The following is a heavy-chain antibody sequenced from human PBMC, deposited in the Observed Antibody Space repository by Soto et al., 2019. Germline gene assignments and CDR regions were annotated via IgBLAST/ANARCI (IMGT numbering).Heavy chain of an antibody. J-gene: IGHJ4*02. V-gene: IGHV3-53*04. CDR3: ARGIYCSSTSCYSYYFDY. CDR1: GFTVSSNY. Sequence: GGSLRLSCAASGFTVSSNYMSWVRQAPGKGLEWVSVIYSGGSTYYADSVKGRFTISRHNSKNTLYLQMNSLRAEDTAVYYCARGIYCSSTSCYSYYFDYWGQGTLVTVSS. D-gene: IGHD2-2*01. CDR2: IYSGGST.